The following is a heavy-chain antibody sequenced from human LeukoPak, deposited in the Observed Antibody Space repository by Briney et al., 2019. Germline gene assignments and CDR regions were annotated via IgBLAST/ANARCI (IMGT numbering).Heavy chain of an antibody. Sequence: GGSLRLSCAASGFTFTSYAMSWVRQAPGKGLQWVSGISGSGNSTYYAGSVKGRFTISRDNSKNTLFLQMNSLRAEDAAVYYCAKHPRGPCSPFHYWAQGTLVTVSS. D-gene: IGHD1-26*01. CDR1: GFTFTSYA. CDR3: AKHPRGPCSPFHY. CDR2: ISGSGNST. J-gene: IGHJ4*02. V-gene: IGHV3-23*01.